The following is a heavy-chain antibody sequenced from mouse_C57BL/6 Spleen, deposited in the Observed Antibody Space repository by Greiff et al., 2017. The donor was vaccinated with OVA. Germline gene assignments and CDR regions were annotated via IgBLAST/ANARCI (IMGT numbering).Heavy chain of an antibody. CDR3: ARDSSYDDDYAMDY. CDR2: IYPRDGST. J-gene: IGHJ4*01. V-gene: IGHV1-85*01. CDR1: GYTFTSYW. D-gene: IGHD2-4*01. Sequence: QVQLQQPGAELVKPGASVKLSCKASGYTFTSYWMHWVKQRPGRGLEWIGRIYPRDGSTKYNEKFKGKATLTVDTSSSTAYMELHSLTSEDSAVYFCARDSSYDDDYAMDYWGQGTSVTVSS.